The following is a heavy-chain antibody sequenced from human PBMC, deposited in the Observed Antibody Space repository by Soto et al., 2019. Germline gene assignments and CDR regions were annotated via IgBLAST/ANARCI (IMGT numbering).Heavy chain of an antibody. D-gene: IGHD3-10*01. CDR2: IIPIVGTT. CDR3: ARSVKGTFFDY. V-gene: IGHV1-69*05. J-gene: IGHJ4*02. CDR1: GYTFTSYY. Sequence: SVKVSCKASGYTFTSYYMHWVRQAPGQGLEWMGRIIPIVGTTNYAQKFQGRVTITTDESTSTAYMELGSLRSEDTAVYYCARSVKGTFFDYWGQGTLVTVSS.